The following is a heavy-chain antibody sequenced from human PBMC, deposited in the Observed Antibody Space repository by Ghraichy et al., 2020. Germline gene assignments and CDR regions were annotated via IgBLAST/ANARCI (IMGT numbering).Heavy chain of an antibody. V-gene: IGHV4-34*01. D-gene: IGHD2-2*01. CDR3: ARGSRVSYLGY. CDR2: INHSGST. J-gene: IGHJ4*02. Sequence: SETLSLTCAVYGGSLSGYYWSWIRQPPGKGLEWIGEINHSGSTNYNPSLKSRVTISVDTSKNQFSLKLSSVTAADTAVYYCARGSRVSYLGYWGQGTLVTVST. CDR1: GGSLSGYY.